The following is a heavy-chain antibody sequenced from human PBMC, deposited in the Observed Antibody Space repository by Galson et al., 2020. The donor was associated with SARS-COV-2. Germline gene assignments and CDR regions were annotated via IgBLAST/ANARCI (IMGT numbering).Heavy chain of an antibody. D-gene: IGHD3-10*01. CDR3: ARDEAVRGVIGWQPYDYYYVMDV. Sequence: SETLSLTCTVSGDSISSYYWSWIRQPAGKGLEWIGRVYASGSANYNPSLKRRVTMSVDTSKNQFSLKLSSVTAADTAVYYCARDEAVRGVIGWQPYDYYYVMDVWSQWTTVTVSS. V-gene: IGHV4-4*07. CDR1: GDSISSYY. J-gene: IGHJ6*02. CDR2: VYASGSA.